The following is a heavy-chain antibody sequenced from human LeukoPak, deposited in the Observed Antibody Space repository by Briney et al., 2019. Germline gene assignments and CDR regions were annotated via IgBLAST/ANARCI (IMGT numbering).Heavy chain of an antibody. D-gene: IGHD1-26*01. J-gene: IGHJ4*02. Sequence: SETLSLTCAVYGGSFSGYYRSWIRQPPGKGLEWIGEINHSGSTNYNPSLKSRVTISVDTSKNQFSLKLSSVTAADTAVYYCARWEPTGVYFDYWGQGTLVTVSS. CDR1: GGSFSGYY. CDR2: INHSGST. CDR3: ARWEPTGVYFDY. V-gene: IGHV4-34*01.